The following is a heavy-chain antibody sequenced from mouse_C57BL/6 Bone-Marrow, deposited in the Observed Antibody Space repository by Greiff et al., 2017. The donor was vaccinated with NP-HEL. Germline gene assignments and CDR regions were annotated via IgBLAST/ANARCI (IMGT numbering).Heavy chain of an antibody. CDR2: SRNKANDYTT. J-gene: IGHJ1*03. V-gene: IGHV7-1*01. CDR1: GFTFSDFY. Sequence: EVQVVESGGGLVQSGRSLRLSCATSGFTFSDFYMEWVRQAPGKGLEWIAASRNKANDYTTEYSASVKGRFIVSSNTTQSILYLQMHALRTEDTAIYYCARDNWDWYFDVWGTGTTVTVSS. CDR3: ARDNWDWYFDV. D-gene: IGHD4-1*01.